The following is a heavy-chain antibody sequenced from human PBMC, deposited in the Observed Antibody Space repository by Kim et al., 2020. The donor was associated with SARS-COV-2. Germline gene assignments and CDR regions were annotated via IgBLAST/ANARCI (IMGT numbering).Heavy chain of an antibody. CDR2: T. Sequence: TSYNPSLKSRVTISVDTSKNQFSLKLSSVTAADTAVYYGARAYGSGTFDIWGQGTMVTVSS. V-gene: IGHV4-39*01. J-gene: IGHJ3*02. D-gene: IGHD3-10*01. CDR3: ARAYGSGTFDI.